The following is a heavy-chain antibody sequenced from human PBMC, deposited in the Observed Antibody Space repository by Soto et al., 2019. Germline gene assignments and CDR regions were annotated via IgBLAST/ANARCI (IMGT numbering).Heavy chain of an antibody. V-gene: IGHV4-31*02. CDR2: IYYSGST. Sequence: IRQHPGKGLEWIGYIYYSGSTYYNPSLKSRVTISVDTSKNQFSLKLSSVTAADTVVQDCAGIRQVAPVSAFLLTRATDP. J-gene: IGHJ5*02. CDR3: AGIRQVAPVSAFLLTRATDP. D-gene: IGHD2-15*01.